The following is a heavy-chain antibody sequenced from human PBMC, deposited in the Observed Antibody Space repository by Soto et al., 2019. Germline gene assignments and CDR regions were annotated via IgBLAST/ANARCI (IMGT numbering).Heavy chain of an antibody. V-gene: IGHV3-11*01. Sequence: GGSLRLSCAASGFPFSDYSMSWIRQAPGKGLEWLAFIDSRGRTLSYADSVKGRFTISRDNAKNSLYLQMHSLRADDTAVYYCARQAARNYIDSWGQGDVVTVSS. CDR3: ARQAARNYIDS. D-gene: IGHD6-6*01. CDR1: GFPFSDYS. CDR2: IDSRGRTL. J-gene: IGHJ4*02.